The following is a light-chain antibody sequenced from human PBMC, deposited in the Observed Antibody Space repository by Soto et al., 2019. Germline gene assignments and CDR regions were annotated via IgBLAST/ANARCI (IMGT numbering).Light chain of an antibody. CDR3: QQYGTTRIT. V-gene: IGKV3-20*01. CDR1: QSVSNSY. J-gene: IGKJ5*01. Sequence: EIVLTQSPGTLSLSPGERATLSCRASQSVSNSYLAWYQQKPGQAPRLLMYGASNRATGIPDRFCGSGSETDFTLTISRLEPEDFAVYYCQQYGTTRITFGQGTRLEIK. CDR2: GAS.